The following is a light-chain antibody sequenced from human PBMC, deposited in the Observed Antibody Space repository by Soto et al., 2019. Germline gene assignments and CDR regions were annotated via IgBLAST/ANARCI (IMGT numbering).Light chain of an antibody. V-gene: IGLV2-14*01. CDR1: SSDVGGYNY. J-gene: IGLJ1*01. CDR2: EVS. Sequence: QSALTQPASVSGSPGQSITISCTGTSSDVGGYNYVSWYQQHPGKAPKLMIYEVSNRPSGVSNRFSGSKSGNTASLTISGLQAEDEADYYCSSFGGSSVFGTGTKLTVL. CDR3: SSFGGSSV.